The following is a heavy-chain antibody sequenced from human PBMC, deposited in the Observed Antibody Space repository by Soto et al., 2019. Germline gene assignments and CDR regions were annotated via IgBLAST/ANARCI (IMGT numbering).Heavy chain of an antibody. D-gene: IGHD3-9*01. Sequence: GGSLRLSCAASGFTFSSNAMSWVRQAPGKGLEWVSAISGSGGSAYYADSVKGRFTISRDNSKNTLYLQMNSLRAEDTAVYYCAKTHLYDIWTGYPTPRFDYWGQGTLVTGSS. CDR3: AKTHLYDIWTGYPTPRFDY. CDR1: GFTFSSNA. J-gene: IGHJ4*01. CDR2: ISGSGGSA. V-gene: IGHV3-23*01.